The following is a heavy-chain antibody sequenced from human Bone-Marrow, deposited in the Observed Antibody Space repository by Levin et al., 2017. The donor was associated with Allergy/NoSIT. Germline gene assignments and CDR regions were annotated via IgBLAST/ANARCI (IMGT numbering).Heavy chain of an antibody. CDR3: AKDITARCYGMDV. D-gene: IGHD6-6*01. V-gene: IGHV3-9*01. CDR1: GFTFDDYA. J-gene: IGHJ6*02. CDR2: ISWNSGSI. Sequence: SGGSLRLSCAASGFTFDDYAMYWVRQAPGKGLEWVSGISWNSGSIGYADSVKGRFTISRDNAKNSLYLQMNSLRVEDTALYYCAKDITARCYGMDVWGQGTTVTVSS.